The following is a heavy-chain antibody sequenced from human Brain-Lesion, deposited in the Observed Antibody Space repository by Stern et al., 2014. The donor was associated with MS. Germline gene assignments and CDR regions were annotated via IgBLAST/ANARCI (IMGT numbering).Heavy chain of an antibody. J-gene: IGHJ5*01. CDR2: VNNDGRRT. D-gene: IGHD3-10*01. Sequence: VQLVQSGGGFVQPGGSLRLSCAASGFTFSNYWMHWVRQAPGKGTVWVSRVNNDGRRTSYADSVKGRFTMSRDNAKNTLYLQMNSLRVEDTAIYYCARGERWFDSWGQGTLVTVSS. CDR3: ARGERWFDS. CDR1: GFTFSNYW. V-gene: IGHV3-74*02.